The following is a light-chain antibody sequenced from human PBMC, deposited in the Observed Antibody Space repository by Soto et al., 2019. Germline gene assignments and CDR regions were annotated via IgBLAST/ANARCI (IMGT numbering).Light chain of an antibody. CDR1: QSVSSN. J-gene: IGKJ5*01. CDR2: GAS. V-gene: IGKV3-15*01. Sequence: IVMTQSPPTLSVSPGERANGYCRASQSVSSNLAWYQQKPGQAPRLLIYGASTRATGIPARFSGSGSGTEFTLTISSLQSEDFAVYYCQQYNNWPPLTFGQGTRLEIK. CDR3: QQYNNWPPLT.